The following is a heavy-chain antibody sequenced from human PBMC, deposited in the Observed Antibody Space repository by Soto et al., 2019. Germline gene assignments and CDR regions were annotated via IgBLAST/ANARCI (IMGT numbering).Heavy chain of an antibody. CDR3: ARGSSNWAYYFDF. D-gene: IGHD6-13*01. Sequence: EVHLVESGGGLVQPGGSLRLSCAASGFTFSSYSLNWVRQAPGKGLEWVSYITSSGTTVYYADSVRGRFTISRDNAKNSLYLKMNSPRDDDTAVYYCARGSSNWAYYFDFWGQGPLVTVSS. CDR2: ITSSGTTV. J-gene: IGHJ4*02. CDR1: GFTFSSYS. V-gene: IGHV3-48*02.